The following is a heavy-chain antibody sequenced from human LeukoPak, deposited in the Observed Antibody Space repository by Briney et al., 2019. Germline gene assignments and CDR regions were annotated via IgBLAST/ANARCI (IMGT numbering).Heavy chain of an antibody. CDR2: INAGNGNT. J-gene: IGHJ5*02. Sequence: GASVKVSCKASGYTFINYAMHWVRQAPGQRLEWMGWINAGNGNTKYSQKFQGRVTITRDTSASTAYMELSSLRSEDTAVYYCARDGNAVLVELDLWGQGTLVTVSS. CDR1: GYTFINYA. CDR3: ARDGNAVLVELDL. V-gene: IGHV1-3*01. D-gene: IGHD1-1*01.